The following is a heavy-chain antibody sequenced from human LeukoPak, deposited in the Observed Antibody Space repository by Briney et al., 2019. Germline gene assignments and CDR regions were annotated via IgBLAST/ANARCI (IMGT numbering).Heavy chain of an antibody. V-gene: IGHV3-23*01. Sequence: GGSLRLSCAASGFTFSSYAMSWVRQAPGKGLEWVSAISGSGGSTYYADSVKGRFTISRDNSKNTLYLQMNSLRAEDTAVYYCAKERTIFGVATHQSDYWGQGTLVTVSS. D-gene: IGHD3-3*01. CDR2: ISGSGGST. J-gene: IGHJ4*02. CDR1: GFTFSSYA. CDR3: AKERTIFGVATHQSDY.